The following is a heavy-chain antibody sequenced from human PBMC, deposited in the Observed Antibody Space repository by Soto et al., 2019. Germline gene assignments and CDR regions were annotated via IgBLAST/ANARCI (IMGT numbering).Heavy chain of an antibody. CDR2: IIPIFGTA. V-gene: IGHV1-69*06. Sequence: GASVKVSCKASGGTFSSYAISWVRQAPGQGLEWMGGIIPIFGTANYAQKFQGRATITADKSTSTAYMELSSLRSEDTAVYYCARLVPPYYDILTGYYRGSWFDPWGQGTLVTVSS. J-gene: IGHJ5*02. D-gene: IGHD3-9*01. CDR1: GGTFSSYA. CDR3: ARLVPPYYDILTGYYRGSWFDP.